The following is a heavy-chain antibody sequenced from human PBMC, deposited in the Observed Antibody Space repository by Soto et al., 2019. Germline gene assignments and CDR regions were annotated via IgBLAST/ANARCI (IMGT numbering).Heavy chain of an antibody. Sequence: PSVKVSCKASGYTFTGYYMHWVRQAPGQGLEWMGWINPNSGGTNYAQKFQGRVTMTRDTSISTAYMELSRLRSDDTAVYYCARDRRPDYYDSSGYGNWFDPWGQGTLVTVSS. V-gene: IGHV1-2*02. D-gene: IGHD3-22*01. CDR1: GYTFTGYY. CDR2: INPNSGGT. J-gene: IGHJ5*02. CDR3: ARDRRPDYYDSSGYGNWFDP.